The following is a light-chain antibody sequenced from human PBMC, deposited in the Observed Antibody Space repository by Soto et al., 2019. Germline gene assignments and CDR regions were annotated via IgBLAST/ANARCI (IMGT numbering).Light chain of an antibody. CDR1: QSISSW. CDR2: AAS. CDR3: RQSYSTTWT. J-gene: IGKJ1*01. Sequence: DNHITQSPSTLSASVGDRVTITCRASQSISSWLAWYQQKPGKAPNLLIYAASSLQSGVPSRFSGSGSETDFTLTISSLQPEDFATYSCRQSYSTTWTFGQGTKV. V-gene: IGKV1-39*01.